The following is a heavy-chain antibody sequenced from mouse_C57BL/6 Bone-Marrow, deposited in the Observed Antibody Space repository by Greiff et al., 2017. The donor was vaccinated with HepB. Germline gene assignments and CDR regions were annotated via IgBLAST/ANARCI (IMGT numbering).Heavy chain of an antibody. CDR2: IHPNSGST. Sequence: VQLKQPGAELVKPGASVKLSCKASCYTFTSYWMHWVKQRPGQGLEWIGMIHPNSGSTNYNEKFKSKATLTVDKSSSTAYMQLSSLTSEDSAVYYCARDYGLFAYWGQGTLVTVSA. CDR3: ARDYGLFAY. V-gene: IGHV1-64*01. J-gene: IGHJ3*01. D-gene: IGHD1-1*02. CDR1: CYTFTSYW.